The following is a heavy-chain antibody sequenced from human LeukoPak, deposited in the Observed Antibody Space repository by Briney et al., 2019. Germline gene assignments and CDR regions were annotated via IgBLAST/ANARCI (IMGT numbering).Heavy chain of an antibody. CDR1: GYTFTGYY. CDR2: INPNSGGT. Sequence: ASVKVSCKASGYTFTGYYMHWVRQAPGQGLEWMGWINPNSGGTNYAQKFQGWVTMTRDTSISTAYMELCGLRSDDTAVYYCARMGSTWIQLWFPRYYYYGMDVWGQGTTVTVSS. D-gene: IGHD5-18*01. J-gene: IGHJ6*02. CDR3: ARMGSTWIQLWFPRYYYYGMDV. V-gene: IGHV1-2*04.